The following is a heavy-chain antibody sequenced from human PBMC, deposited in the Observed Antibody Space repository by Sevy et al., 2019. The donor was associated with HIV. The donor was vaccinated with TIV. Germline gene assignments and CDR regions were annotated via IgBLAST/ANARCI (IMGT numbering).Heavy chain of an antibody. CDR1: GGSISSYY. CDR3: ARVQLGEGNSFGP. CDR2: IYYSGST. V-gene: IGHV4-59*01. Sequence: SETLSLTCTVSGGSISSYYWSWIRQPPGKGLEWIGYIYYSGSTNYNPSLKSRVTISVDTSKNQFSLKLSSVTAADTAVSYCARVQLGEGNSFGPWGQGTLVTFSS. D-gene: IGHD6-6*01. J-gene: IGHJ5*02.